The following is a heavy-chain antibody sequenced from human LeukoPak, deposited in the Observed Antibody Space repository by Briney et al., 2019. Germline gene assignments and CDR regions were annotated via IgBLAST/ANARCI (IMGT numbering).Heavy chain of an antibody. Sequence: SETLSLTCAVYGGSFSNYFLSWVRQPPGKGLEWIGEITHHGGTNYNPSLKSRVTISVDTSKNQFSLKLSSVAAADTAVYYCAPIFGDYSDFDSWGQGTLVTVSS. CDR1: GGSFSNYF. V-gene: IGHV4-34*01. D-gene: IGHD4-17*01. CDR2: ITHHGGT. CDR3: APIFGDYSDFDS. J-gene: IGHJ4*02.